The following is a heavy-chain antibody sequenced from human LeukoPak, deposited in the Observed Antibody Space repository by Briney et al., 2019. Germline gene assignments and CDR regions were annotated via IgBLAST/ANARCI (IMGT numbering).Heavy chain of an antibody. CDR1: GYSISSYY. J-gene: IGHJ6*03. V-gene: IGHV4-59*01. Sequence: SETLSLTCTVSGYSISSYYWSWIRQPPGKGLEWIGYIYYSGSTNYNPSLKSRVTISVDTSKNQFSLKLSSVTAADTAVYYCARVRTGYYDILTGYYITARYYYMDVWGKGTTVTISS. D-gene: IGHD3-9*01. CDR3: ARVRTGYYDILTGYYITARYYYMDV. CDR2: IYYSGST.